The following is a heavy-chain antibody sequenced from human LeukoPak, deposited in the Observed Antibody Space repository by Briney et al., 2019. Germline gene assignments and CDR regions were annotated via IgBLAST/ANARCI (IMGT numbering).Heavy chain of an antibody. CDR2: IYYTGST. D-gene: IGHD3-22*01. Sequence: PSETLSLTCTVSGGSISSYFWSWIRQPPGKGLEWIGYIYYTGSTSHNPSLKSRVTISVDTSKSQFSLKLSSVTAADTAVYYCARVYYYDSSGYASPKDYFDYWGQGTLVTVSS. J-gene: IGHJ4*02. CDR1: GGSISSYF. CDR3: ARVYYYDSSGYASPKDYFDY. V-gene: IGHV4-59*08.